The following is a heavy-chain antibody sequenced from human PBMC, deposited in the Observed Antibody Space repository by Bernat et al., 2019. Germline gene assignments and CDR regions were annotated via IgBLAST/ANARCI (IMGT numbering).Heavy chain of an antibody. CDR2: ISSSGGST. Sequence: EVQLLESGGGLVQPGGSLRLSCVASGSTFSNCVMRWVRQAPGKGLEWVSGISSSGGSTYYADSVKGRFTISRDNSKNTLYLQMNSLRGEDTAVYYCAKADSGTFEYWGQGTLATVSS. J-gene: IGHJ4*02. V-gene: IGHV3-23*01. D-gene: IGHD1-26*01. CDR1: GSTFSNCV. CDR3: AKADSGTFEY.